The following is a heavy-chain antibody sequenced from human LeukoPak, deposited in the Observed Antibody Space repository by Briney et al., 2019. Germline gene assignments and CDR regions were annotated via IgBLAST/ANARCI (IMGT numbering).Heavy chain of an antibody. Sequence: GESLKISFKGSGYSFTSYWIAWVRQMPGKGLEWMGIIYPGDFDTRYSPSFQGQVTISADKSISTAYLQWSSLKASDTAVYYCARRAVTTGYFDYWGQGSLVTVSS. D-gene: IGHD4-17*01. V-gene: IGHV5-51*01. CDR2: IYPGDFDT. J-gene: IGHJ4*02. CDR3: ARRAVTTGYFDY. CDR1: GYSFTSYW.